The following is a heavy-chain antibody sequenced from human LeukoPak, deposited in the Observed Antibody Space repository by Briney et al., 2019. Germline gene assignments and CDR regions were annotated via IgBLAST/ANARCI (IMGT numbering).Heavy chain of an antibody. Sequence: ASVKVSCKASGYTFTSYGISWVRQAPGQGLEWMGWISAYNGNTNYAQKLQGRVTMTTDTSTSTAYMELRSLRSDDTAVYYCARALVFFSPAAIIPRGYWGQGTLVTVSS. D-gene: IGHD2-2*01. CDR1: GYTFTSYG. CDR3: ARALVFFSPAAIIPRGY. V-gene: IGHV1-18*01. J-gene: IGHJ4*02. CDR2: ISAYNGNT.